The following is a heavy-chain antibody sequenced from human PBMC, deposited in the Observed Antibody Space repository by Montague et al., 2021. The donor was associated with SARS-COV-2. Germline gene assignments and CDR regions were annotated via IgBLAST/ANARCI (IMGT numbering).Heavy chain of an antibody. V-gene: IGHV4-59*01. CDR2: IYYSRST. D-gene: IGHD3-9*01. CDR3: ARGEILTGNTGYIYHGMDV. Sequence: SETLSLTCTVSGASIRNYYWTWIRQSPGKGLEWIGFIYYSRSTNSNPSLESRVTISVDTSKHQFSLNLTSVTAADTAVDYCARGEILTGNTGYIYHGMDVWGQGTTVTVSS. J-gene: IGHJ6*02. CDR1: GASIRNYY.